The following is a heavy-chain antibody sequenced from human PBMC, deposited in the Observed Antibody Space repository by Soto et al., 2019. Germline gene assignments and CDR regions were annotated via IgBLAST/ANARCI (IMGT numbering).Heavy chain of an antibody. J-gene: IGHJ4*02. Sequence: ASVKVSCKASGYTFTGYYMHWVRQAPGQGLEWMGWINPNSGGTNYAQKFQGRVTMTRDTSISTAYMELSRLRSDDTAVYYCARDQCSSTSCYSVYWGQGTLVTVYS. CDR3: ARDQCSSTSCYSVY. CDR2: INPNSGGT. CDR1: GYTFTGYY. V-gene: IGHV1-2*02. D-gene: IGHD2-2*01.